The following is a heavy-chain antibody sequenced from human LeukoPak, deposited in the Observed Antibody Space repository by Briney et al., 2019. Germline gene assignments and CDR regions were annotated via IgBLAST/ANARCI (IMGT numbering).Heavy chain of an antibody. D-gene: IGHD6-13*01. V-gene: IGHV5-51*01. Sequence: GESLKISCKGSGYSFTSYWIGWVCQMPGKGLEWMGIIYPGDSDTRYSPSFQGQVTISADKSISTAYLQWSSLKASDTAMYYCARLSSYSSSWYTDAFDIWGQGTMVTVSS. J-gene: IGHJ3*02. CDR3: ARLSSYSSSWYTDAFDI. CDR2: IYPGDSDT. CDR1: GYSFTSYW.